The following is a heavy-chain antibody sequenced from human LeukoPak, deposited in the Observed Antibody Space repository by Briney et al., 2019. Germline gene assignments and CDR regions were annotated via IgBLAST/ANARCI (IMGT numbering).Heavy chain of an antibody. D-gene: IGHD3-22*01. CDR2: IWYDGSNK. J-gene: IGHJ3*02. Sequence: GGSLRLSCAASGFTFSDYYMSWVRQAPGKGLEWVAVIWYDGSNKYYADSVKGRFTISRDNSKNTLYLQMNSLRAEDTAVYYCARAGTGTYYYDSSGSAFDIWGQGTMVTVSS. V-gene: IGHV3-33*08. CDR1: GFTFSDYY. CDR3: ARAGTGTYYYDSSGSAFDI.